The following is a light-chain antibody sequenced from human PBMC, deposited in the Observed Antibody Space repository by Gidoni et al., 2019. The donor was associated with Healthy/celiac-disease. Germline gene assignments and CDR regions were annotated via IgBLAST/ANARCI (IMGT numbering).Light chain of an antibody. V-gene: IGKV3-15*01. CDR3: QQYNNWPLLFT. J-gene: IGKJ3*01. Sequence: IVMTQSPDTLSVSPGERATLTCRASQSVSSNLALYQQKPGQAPRLLIYGASTRATGIPARFSGSGSGTEFTLTISSLQSEDFAVYYCQQYNNWPLLFTFGPGTKVDIK. CDR1: QSVSSN. CDR2: GAS.